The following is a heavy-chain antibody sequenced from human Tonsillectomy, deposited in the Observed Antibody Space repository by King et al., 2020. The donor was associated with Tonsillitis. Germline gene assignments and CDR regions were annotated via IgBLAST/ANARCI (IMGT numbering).Heavy chain of an antibody. Sequence: QLVQSGAEVKKPGSSVKVSCKASGGTFSSYAISWVRQAPGQRLEWMGRIITILGIANYARQFQGRVTITADKSTSTAYMELSSLRSEDTAVYYCASGYYDSSGYLVYWGQGTLVTVS. D-gene: IGHD3-22*01. J-gene: IGHJ4*02. V-gene: IGHV1-69*04. CDR1: GGTFSSYA. CDR3: ASGYYDSSGYLVY. CDR2: IITILGIA.